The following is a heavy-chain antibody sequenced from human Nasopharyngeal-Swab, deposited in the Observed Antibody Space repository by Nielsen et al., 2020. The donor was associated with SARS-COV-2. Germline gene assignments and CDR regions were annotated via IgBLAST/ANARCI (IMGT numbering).Heavy chain of an antibody. CDR1: GYRFTCHW. J-gene: IGHJ6*02. CDR3: VRPEGVATSFKYYFQYGMDV. V-gene: IGHV5-51*01. CDR2: IYPRDSDT. Sequence: GESLKISCKGSGYRFTCHWIAWVRQMPGKGLEWMGIIYPRDSDTRYSPSFQGQVTISADKSISTAYLQWSSLKASDTAMYYCVRPEGVATSFKYYFQYGMDVWGQGTMVTVPS. D-gene: IGHD5-12*01.